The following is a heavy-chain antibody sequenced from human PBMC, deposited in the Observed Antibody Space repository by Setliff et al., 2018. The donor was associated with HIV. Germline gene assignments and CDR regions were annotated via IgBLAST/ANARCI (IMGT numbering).Heavy chain of an antibody. CDR3: ARHFPSISLFFGDPRPFDR. J-gene: IGHJ4*02. CDR2: IFNDGRT. D-gene: IGHD3-10*01. V-gene: IGHV4-39*01. CDR1: GGSISNSDFY. Sequence: PSETLSLTCTVSGGSISNSDFYWGWIRQPPGKGLEWIGSIFNDGRTYYNPSLKSRVTIPMDTSTNQFSLKLTSVTAADTAVYFCARHFPSISLFFGDPRPFDRWGQGALVTVSS.